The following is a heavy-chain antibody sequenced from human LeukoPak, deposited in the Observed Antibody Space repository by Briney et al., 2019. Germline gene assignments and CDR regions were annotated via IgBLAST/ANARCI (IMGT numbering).Heavy chain of an antibody. D-gene: IGHD3-22*01. CDR1: GYTFTGYY. J-gene: IGHJ4*02. CDR3: AGGEDVWYYYDSSGYSADY. Sequence: ASVKVSCKASGYTFTGYYMHWVRQAPGQGREWMGRINPNSGGTNYAQKFQGRVTMTRDTSISTAYMELSRLRSDDTAVYYCAGGEDVWYYYDSSGYSADYWGQGTLVTVSS. CDR2: INPNSGGT. V-gene: IGHV1-2*06.